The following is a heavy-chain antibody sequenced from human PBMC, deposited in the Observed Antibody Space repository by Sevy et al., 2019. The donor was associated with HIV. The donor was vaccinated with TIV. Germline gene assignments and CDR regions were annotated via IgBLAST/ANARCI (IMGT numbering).Heavy chain of an antibody. J-gene: IGHJ6*02. Sequence: GGSLRLSCAASGFSVSSKYMSWVRQAPGQGLEWVSGIYSGGTIDYADSVKGRFTISRDNSKNMLSLKMNSLRAEDTAMYYCAREILGGNYGMDVWGQGTAVTVSS. V-gene: IGHV3-53*01. CDR3: AREILGGNYGMDV. CDR2: IYSGGTI. CDR1: GFSVSSKY. D-gene: IGHD3-3*02.